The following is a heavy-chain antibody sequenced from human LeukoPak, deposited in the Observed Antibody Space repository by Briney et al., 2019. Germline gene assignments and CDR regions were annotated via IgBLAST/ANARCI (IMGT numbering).Heavy chain of an antibody. J-gene: IGHJ4*02. CDR1: GGSISSRSYY. D-gene: IGHD3-3*01. Sequence: SGTLSLTCTVSGGSISSRSYYWGWIRQPPGKGLEWIGSIYYSGSTYYNPSLKSRVTISVDTSKNQFSLRLTSVTAADTAMYFCARSPSKEMEWLSPSHFDFWGQGTLVSVSS. V-gene: IGHV4-39*07. CDR3: ARSPSKEMEWLSPSHFDF. CDR2: IYYSGST.